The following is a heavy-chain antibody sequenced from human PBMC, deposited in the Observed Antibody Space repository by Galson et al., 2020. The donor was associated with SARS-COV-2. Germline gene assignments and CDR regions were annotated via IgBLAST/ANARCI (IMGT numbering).Heavy chain of an antibody. J-gene: IGHJ6*02. CDR1: GYTFTSYG. CDR2: ISAYNGNT. Sequence: ASVKVSCKASGYTFTSYGISWVRQAPGQGLEWMGWISAYNGNTNYAQKLQGRVTMTTDTSTSTAYMELRSLRSDDTAVYYCARDVTYDMLTGYHEQYGRDVWGQGTTVTVYS. CDR3: ARDVTYDMLTGYHEQYGRDV. D-gene: IGHD3-9*01. V-gene: IGHV1-18*01.